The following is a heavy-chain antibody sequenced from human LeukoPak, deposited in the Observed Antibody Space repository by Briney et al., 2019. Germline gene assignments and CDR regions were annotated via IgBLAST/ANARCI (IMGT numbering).Heavy chain of an antibody. V-gene: IGHV3-74*01. CDR1: EFTFTSYW. CDR2: INTDGTIT. Sequence: GGSLRLSCAASEFTFTSYWMHWVRQAPGKGLVWLSRINTDGTITSYADPLEGRFTISRDNAKNTVYLQMNSLRTEDTAVYYCARPGVGFDYWGQGALVTVSS. CDR3: ARPGVGFDY. J-gene: IGHJ4*02.